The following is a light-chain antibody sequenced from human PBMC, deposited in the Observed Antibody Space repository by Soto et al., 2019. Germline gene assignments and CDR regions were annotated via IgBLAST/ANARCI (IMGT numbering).Light chain of an antibody. CDR1: QTISTL. CDR3: QQYSHLVT. V-gene: IGKV1-5*01. CDR2: DAS. J-gene: IGKJ2*01. Sequence: IQMTQSPSTLSAPVGDRVTITCQPSQTISTLLAWFQHKPGKAPNLLIYDASNLESGVPSRFSGSGSGTEFTLTISSLQSDDSATYFCQQYSHLVTVGQGTKLEIK.